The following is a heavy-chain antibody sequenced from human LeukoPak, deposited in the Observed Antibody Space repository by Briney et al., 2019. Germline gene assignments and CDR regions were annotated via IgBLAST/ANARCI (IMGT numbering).Heavy chain of an antibody. CDR2: IYYSGST. CDR3: ARVTLAYLDY. D-gene: IGHD1-14*01. Sequence: SETLSLTCTVSGGSISSGGYYWSWIRQHPGTGLEWIGYIYYSGSTYYNPSLKSRVTISVDTSKNQFSLKLSSVTAADTAVYYCARVTLAYLDYWGQGTLVTVSS. J-gene: IGHJ4*02. CDR1: GGSISSGGYY. V-gene: IGHV4-31*03.